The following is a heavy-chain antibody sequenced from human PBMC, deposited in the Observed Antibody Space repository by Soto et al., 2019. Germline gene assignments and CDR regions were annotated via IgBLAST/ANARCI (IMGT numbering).Heavy chain of an antibody. Sequence: QVQLVQSGAEVKKPGSSVKVSCKASGGTFSSYTISWVRQAPGQGLEWMGRIMPILGIANYAKKFQGRVTITADKSTSTAYMELSSLSSEDTAVYYCAREGQLGPQSEYWGQGTLVTVSS. D-gene: IGHD6-6*01. CDR1: GGTFSSYT. V-gene: IGHV1-69*08. J-gene: IGHJ4*02. CDR2: IMPILGIA. CDR3: AREGQLGPQSEY.